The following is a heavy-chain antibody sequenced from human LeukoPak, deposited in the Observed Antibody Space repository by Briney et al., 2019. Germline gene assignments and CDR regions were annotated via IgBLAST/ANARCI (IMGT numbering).Heavy chain of an antibody. CDR3: ARRNSSWYAFDI. Sequence: SETLSLTCTVSGGSIGSYHWNWLRQPPGKGLEWIGYMHHSGNANYNPSLYRRVTMSVDTSTNHFSLKLTSVTAADTAVYYCARRNSSWYAFDIWGQGTMVTVSS. J-gene: IGHJ3*02. D-gene: IGHD6-13*01. V-gene: IGHV4-59*01. CDR1: GGSIGSYH. CDR2: MHHSGNA.